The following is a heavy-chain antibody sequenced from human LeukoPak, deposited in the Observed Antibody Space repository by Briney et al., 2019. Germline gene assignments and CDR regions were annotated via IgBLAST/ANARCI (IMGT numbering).Heavy chain of an antibody. CDR1: GFSLSNYC. CDR2: LLYDGNTK. J-gene: IGHJ6*03. Sequence: GGSLRLSCAASGFSLSNYCMHWVRQAPGKGLEWVAALLYDGNTKHYADSVKGRFTISRDISKNTFYLQMNSLTAEDTAVYYCARDHRTETHYYYMDVWGKGTTVAVSS. D-gene: IGHD1-14*01. CDR3: ARDHRTETHYYYMDV. V-gene: IGHV3-33*01.